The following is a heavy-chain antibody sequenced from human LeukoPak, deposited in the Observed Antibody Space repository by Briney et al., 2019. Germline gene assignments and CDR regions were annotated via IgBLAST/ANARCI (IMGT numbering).Heavy chain of an antibody. CDR1: GGSISSGGYS. J-gene: IGHJ2*01. V-gene: IGHV4-30-2*01. CDR2: VYHSRST. CDR3: ARASNYYDSSGASYWYFDL. D-gene: IGHD3-22*01. Sequence: SETLSLTCAVSGGSISSGGYSWSWIRQPPGKGLEWIGYVYHSRSTYYNPSLKSRVTILVDRSKNQFSLKLSSVTAADTAVYYCARASNYYDSSGASYWYFDLWGRGTLVTVSS.